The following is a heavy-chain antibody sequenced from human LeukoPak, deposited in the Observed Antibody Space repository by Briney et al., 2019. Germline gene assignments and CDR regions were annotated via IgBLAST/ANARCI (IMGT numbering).Heavy chain of an antibody. Sequence: AETLSLTCTVSGGSSSSYYWSWIRQPPGKGLEWIGYIYYSGSTNYNPSLKSRVTISVDTSKNQFSLKLSSVTAADTAVYYCARVAYSSSWYQFDYWGQGTLVTVSS. CDR2: IYYSGST. CDR1: GGSSSSYY. CDR3: ARVAYSSSWYQFDY. J-gene: IGHJ4*02. V-gene: IGHV4-59*01. D-gene: IGHD6-13*01.